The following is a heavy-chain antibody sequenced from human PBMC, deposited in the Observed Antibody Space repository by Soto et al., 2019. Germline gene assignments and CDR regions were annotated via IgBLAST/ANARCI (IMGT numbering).Heavy chain of an antibody. Sequence: EVQLLESGGGLVQPGGSLRLSCAASGFPFSNYAMTWVRQAPGKGLEWVSAISGSGGSTYYADSVKGRFTISRDKSKSTLFLQMNSLRAEDTAVYYCAKNWDTTFSSSSHWGQGALVTVSS. CDR2: ISGSGGST. CDR1: GFPFSNYA. D-gene: IGHD6-6*01. V-gene: IGHV3-23*01. CDR3: AKNWDTTFSSSSH. J-gene: IGHJ4*02.